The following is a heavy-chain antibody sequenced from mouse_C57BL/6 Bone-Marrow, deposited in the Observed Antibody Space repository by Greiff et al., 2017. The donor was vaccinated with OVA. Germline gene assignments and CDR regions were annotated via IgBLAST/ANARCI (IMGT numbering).Heavy chain of an antibody. D-gene: IGHD1-1*01. CDR2: INPNNGGT. CDR1: GYTFTDYY. J-gene: IGHJ1*03. Sequence: EVQLQQSGPALVKPGASVKISCKASGYTFTDYYMNWVKQSHGTSLAWIGDINPNNGGTSYNQKFKGKATLTVDKSSSTAYMELRSLTSEDSAVYYCARPLDYYGSSYWYFDVWGTGTTVTVSS. CDR3: ARPLDYYGSSYWYFDV. V-gene: IGHV1-26*01.